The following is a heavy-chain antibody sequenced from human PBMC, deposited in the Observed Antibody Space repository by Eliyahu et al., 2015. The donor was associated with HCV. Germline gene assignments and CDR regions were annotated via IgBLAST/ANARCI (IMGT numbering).Heavy chain of an antibody. CDR1: GFTFSSYS. V-gene: IGHV3-21*01. CDR3: AREPEAKYYYDSSGYPYYFDY. CDR2: ISSSSSYI. D-gene: IGHD3-22*01. J-gene: IGHJ4*02. Sequence: EVQLVESGGGLVKPGGSLRLSCAASGFTFSSYSMNWVRQAPGKGLEWVSSISSSSSYIYYADSVKGRFTISRDNAKNSLYLQMNSLRAEDTAVYYCAREPEAKYYYDSSGYPYYFDYWGQGTLVTVSS.